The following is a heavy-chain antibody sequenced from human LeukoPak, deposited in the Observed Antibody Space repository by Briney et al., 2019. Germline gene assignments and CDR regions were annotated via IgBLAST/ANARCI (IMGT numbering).Heavy chain of an antibody. CDR3: ARVGPWCFDL. Sequence: SETLSLTCSVSGGSISTYYWSWIRQPPGKGLEWVGYVDYSGSTNYSPSLKSRVTISVDTSKNQFSLKLSFVTAADTAVYYCARVGPWCFDLWGRGTLVTVSS. V-gene: IGHV4-59*01. CDR2: VDYSGST. CDR1: GGSISTYY. J-gene: IGHJ2*01.